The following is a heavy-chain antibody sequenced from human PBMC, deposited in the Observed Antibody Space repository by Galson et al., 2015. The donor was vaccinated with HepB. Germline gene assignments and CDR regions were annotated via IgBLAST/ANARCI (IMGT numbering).Heavy chain of an antibody. V-gene: IGHV1-46*01. CDR2: INPSCGST. CDR3: ARFLNFGVVTFDY. D-gene: IGHD3-3*01. Sequence: SVKVSCKASGYTFTSYYMHWVRQAPGQGLEWMGIINPSCGSTSYAQKFQGRVTMTRDTSTSTVYMELSSLRSEDTAVYYCARFLNFGVVTFDYWGQGTLVTVSS. J-gene: IGHJ4*02. CDR1: GYTFTSYY.